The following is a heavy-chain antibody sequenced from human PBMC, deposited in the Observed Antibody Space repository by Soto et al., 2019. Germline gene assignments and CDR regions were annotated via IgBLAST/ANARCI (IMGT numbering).Heavy chain of an antibody. Sequence: GGSLRLSCAASGFTYSTYTMHWVRQAPGKGLEWVAVISYDGNNKFYADSVKGRFTISRDNAKNSLYLQMNSLRDEDTAVYYCARDGIAAAIPAEAYYFDYWGQGT. V-gene: IGHV3-30-3*01. CDR3: ARDGIAAAIPAEAYYFDY. CDR1: GFTYSTYT. D-gene: IGHD6-13*01. CDR2: ISYDGNNK. J-gene: IGHJ4*02.